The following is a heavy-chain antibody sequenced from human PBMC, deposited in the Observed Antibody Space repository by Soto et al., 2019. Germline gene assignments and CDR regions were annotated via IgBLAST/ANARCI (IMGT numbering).Heavy chain of an antibody. V-gene: IGHV5-51*01. J-gene: IGHJ3*02. CDR2: IYPGDSDT. Sequence: GESLKISCKGSGHSFTSYWIGWVRQMPGKGLEWMGIIYPGDSDTRYSPSFQGQVTISADKSISTAYLQWSSLKASDTAMYYCARRSVYGGLSQSHAFDIWGQGTMVTVSS. CDR1: GHSFTSYW. CDR3: ARRSVYGGLSQSHAFDI. D-gene: IGHD4-17*01.